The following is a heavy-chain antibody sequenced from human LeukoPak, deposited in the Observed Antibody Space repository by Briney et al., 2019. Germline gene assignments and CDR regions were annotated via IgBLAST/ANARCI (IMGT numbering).Heavy chain of an antibody. J-gene: IGHJ4*02. CDR1: GSTFSGYR. CDR3: ARAGPNWGIDY. D-gene: IGHD7-27*01. Sequence: WGTLRFYCAAPGSTFSGYRMHWHRQVPGNGPVWVSLINHDGTVTSHADSVKGRFTISRDNARNTLYLQMNTLTAEDTAIYYCARAGPNWGIDYWGQGTLVTVSS. CDR2: INHDGTVT. V-gene: IGHV3-74*01.